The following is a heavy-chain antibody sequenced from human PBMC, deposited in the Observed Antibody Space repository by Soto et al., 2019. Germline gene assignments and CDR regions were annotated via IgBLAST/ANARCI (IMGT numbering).Heavy chain of an antibody. Sequence: GASVKVSCKASGCSLSSHAINWVRQAPGQGREWMGKIIPIFPTPNYAQKFQGRLTITADDSTSTAYMELSSLRSEDTAVYYCARVLGSSGYRKKDAFDIWGQGAMVTVSS. V-gene: IGHV1-69*13. CDR3: ARVLGSSGYRKKDAFDI. J-gene: IGHJ3*02. D-gene: IGHD3-22*01. CDR1: GCSLSSHA. CDR2: IIPIFPTP.